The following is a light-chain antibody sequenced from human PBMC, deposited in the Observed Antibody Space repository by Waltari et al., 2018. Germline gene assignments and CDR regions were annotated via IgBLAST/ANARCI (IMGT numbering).Light chain of an antibody. V-gene: IGKV1-39*01. CDR2: AES. CDR1: QSITSY. Sequence: DIQMTQSPSSLSASVGDRVTIPCRAGQSITSYLKCYQEKPGKAPKRLIYAESSVQSGVPSRFSGSGSATDFTLTIRRLQSEDFAAYYCQQHTKRLPLTFGGGTTVEI. J-gene: IGKJ4*01. CDR3: QQHTKRLPLT.